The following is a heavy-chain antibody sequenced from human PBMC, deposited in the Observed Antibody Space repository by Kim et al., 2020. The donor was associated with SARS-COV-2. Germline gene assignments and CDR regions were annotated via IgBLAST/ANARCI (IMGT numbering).Heavy chain of an antibody. J-gene: IGHJ5*02. CDR1: GFTFSGSA. Sequence: GGSLRLSCAASGFTFSGSAMHWVRQASGKGLEWVGRIRSKANSYATAYAASGKGRFTISRDDSKNTAYLQMNSLKTEDTAVYYCTRHVDIVVVVAALNWFDPWGQGTLVTVSS. V-gene: IGHV3-73*01. CDR3: TRHVDIVVVVAALNWFDP. D-gene: IGHD2-15*01. CDR2: IRSKANSYAT.